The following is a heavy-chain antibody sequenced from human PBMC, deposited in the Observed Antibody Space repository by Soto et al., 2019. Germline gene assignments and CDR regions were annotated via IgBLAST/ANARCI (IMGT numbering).Heavy chain of an antibody. J-gene: IGHJ6*02. CDR1: SYSVATGGGYY. Sequence: SETLSLTCSVSSYSVATGGGYYWSWIRQHPGRGLEWIGHVHSSGTTYYNPSLRSRAIISADTPKNQFSLNLTSVTAADTAVYYCSRDRGFCSKGVCYYYYGVDVWGQGTTVTVSS. CDR2: VHSSGTT. CDR3: SRDRGFCSKGVCYYYYGVDV. V-gene: IGHV4-31*03. D-gene: IGHD2-8*01.